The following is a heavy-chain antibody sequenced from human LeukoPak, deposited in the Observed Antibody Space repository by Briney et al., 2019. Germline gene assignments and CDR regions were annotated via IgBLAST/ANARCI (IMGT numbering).Heavy chain of an antibody. Sequence: GGSLRLSCAASGITFSDYWMTWVRQAPGKGPEWVANIKQDGSEKYYVDSVRGRFTISRDNAKNSLFLQMNSLRVEDTAVYYCARRGGSSSRRSPIDYWGQGTLVTVSS. CDR2: IKQDGSEK. J-gene: IGHJ4*02. CDR1: GITFSDYW. D-gene: IGHD6-6*01. CDR3: ARRGGSSSRRSPIDY. V-gene: IGHV3-7*01.